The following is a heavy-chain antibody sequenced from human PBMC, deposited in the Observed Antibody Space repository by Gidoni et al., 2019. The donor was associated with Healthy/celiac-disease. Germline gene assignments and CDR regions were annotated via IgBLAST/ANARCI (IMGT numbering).Heavy chain of an antibody. D-gene: IGHD3-22*01. CDR1: GFTFSSSW. CDR2: INSDGSST. Sequence: EVQLVESGGGLVQPGGSLRLSCAASGFTFSSSWMHWVRQAPGKGLVWVSRINSDGSSTSYADSVKGRFTISRDNAKNTLYLQMNSLRAEDTAVYYCARDGHCDSSGYPDAFDIWGQGTMVTVSS. J-gene: IGHJ3*02. V-gene: IGHV3-74*01. CDR3: ARDGHCDSSGYPDAFDI.